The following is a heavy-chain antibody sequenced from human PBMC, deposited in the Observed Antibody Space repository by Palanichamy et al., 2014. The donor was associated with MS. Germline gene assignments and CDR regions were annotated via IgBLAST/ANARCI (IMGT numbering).Heavy chain of an antibody. J-gene: IGHJ6*02. CDR1: GGSISSGDCY. V-gene: IGHV4-30-4*01. CDR3: ASTYYYGSGSYFYYGMDV. D-gene: IGHD3-10*01. CDR2: IYYSGST. Sequence: QVQLQESGPGLVKPSQTLSLTCTVSGGSISSGDCYWSWIRQPPGKGLEWIGYIYYSGSTYYNPSLKSRVTMSVDTSKNQFSLKLSSVTAADTAVYYCASTYYYGSGSYFYYGMDVWGQGTTVTVS.